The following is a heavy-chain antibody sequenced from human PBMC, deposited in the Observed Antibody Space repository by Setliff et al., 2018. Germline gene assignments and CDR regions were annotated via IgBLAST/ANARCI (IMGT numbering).Heavy chain of an antibody. V-gene: IGHV4-31*03. D-gene: IGHD6-6*01. Sequence: TLSLTCTVSGGSISSGGYYWSWIRQHPGKGLEWIGYIYYSGSTYYNPSLKSRVTISVDTSKNQFSLKLSSVTAADTAVYYCARTPYSSSSGGLDPWGQGILVTVSS. CDR1: GGSISSGGYY. J-gene: IGHJ5*02. CDR3: ARTPYSSSSGGLDP. CDR2: IYYSGST.